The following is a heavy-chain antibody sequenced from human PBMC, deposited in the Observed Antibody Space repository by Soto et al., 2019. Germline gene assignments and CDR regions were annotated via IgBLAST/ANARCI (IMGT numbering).Heavy chain of an antibody. J-gene: IGHJ3*02. V-gene: IGHV3-11*03. CDR3: ARKSYGKSDAFDI. D-gene: IGHD3-10*01. CDR1: GVTFSDYY. CDR2: ISSSSSYT. Sequence: GGSLRLSCAASGVTFSDYYMSWIRQAPGQGLEWVSYISSSSSYTNYADSVKGRFTISRDNAKNSLYLQMNSLRAEDTAVYYCARKSYGKSDAFDIWGQGTMVTVSS.